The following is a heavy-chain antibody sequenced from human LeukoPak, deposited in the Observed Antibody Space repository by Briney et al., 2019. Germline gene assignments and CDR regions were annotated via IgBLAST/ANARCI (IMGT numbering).Heavy chain of an antibody. J-gene: IGHJ4*02. CDR2: INPKSGDT. Sequence: ASVKVSCKASGYTFTDYYMHWVRQAPGQGLEWMGWINPKSGDTTYAQKFQGRVTMTRDTSMSTAYMELSSLRSDGTAVYYCATVYSSGWYHDYWGQGTLVTVSS. CDR3: ATVYSSGWYHDY. D-gene: IGHD6-19*01. V-gene: IGHV1-2*02. CDR1: GYTFTDYY.